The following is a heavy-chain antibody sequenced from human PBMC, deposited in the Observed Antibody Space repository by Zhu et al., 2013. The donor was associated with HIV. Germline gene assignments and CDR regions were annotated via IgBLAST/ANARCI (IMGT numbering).Heavy chain of an antibody. J-gene: IGHJ3*01. CDR3: ARDPLIKISGNALDV. V-gene: IGHV1-2*02. CDR1: SFSVNPIY. D-gene: IGHD3-10*01. CDR2: IKPETGAT. Sequence: QVQLQQSAAEVKKPGTSVRVSCGTSSFSVNPIYVNWVRLVPGQGLQWIGWIKPETGATKYAQKFRGRVTMTRDTSLSTAYMELTSLTSDDTGVYYCARDPLIKISGNALDVWGQGTMVTVSS.